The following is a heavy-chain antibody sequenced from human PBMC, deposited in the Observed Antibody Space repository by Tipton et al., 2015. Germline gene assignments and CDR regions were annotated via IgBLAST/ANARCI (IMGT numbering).Heavy chain of an antibody. CDR2: ISAYNGHT. J-gene: IGHJ4*02. CDR3: ARARGRHGGLFDS. V-gene: IGHV1-18*01. D-gene: IGHD4-23*01. Sequence: QLVQSGAEVKKPGASVKVSCKTSGYTFTRYGISWVRQAPGQGLEWMGWISAYNGHTNYAQKLQGRVTMTTDTSTSTVYMELRSLRSDDTAVYYCARARGRHGGLFDSWGQGTLVTVSS. CDR1: GYTFTRYG.